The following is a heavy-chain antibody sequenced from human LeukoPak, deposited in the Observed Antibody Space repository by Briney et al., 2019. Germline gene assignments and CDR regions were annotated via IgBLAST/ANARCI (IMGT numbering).Heavy chain of an antibody. CDR3: ARLYYYDSSGYYHLFDY. CDR1: GGTFSSYA. J-gene: IGHJ4*02. CDR2: IIPIFGTA. V-gene: IGHV1-69*05. D-gene: IGHD3-22*01. Sequence: ASVKVSCKASGGTFSSYAISWVRQAPGQGLEWMGGIIPIFGTANYAQKFQGRVTITTDESTSTAYMELSSLRSEDTAVYYCARLYYYDSSGYYHLFDYWGQGTLVTVSS.